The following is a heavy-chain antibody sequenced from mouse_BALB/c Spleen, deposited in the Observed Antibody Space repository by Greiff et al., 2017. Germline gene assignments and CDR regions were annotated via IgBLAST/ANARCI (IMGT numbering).Heavy chain of an antibody. CDR2: IYPGDGDT. D-gene: IGHD1-1*01. CDR1: GYAFSSYW. Sequence: VQGVESGAELVRPGSSVKISCKASGYAFSSYWMNWVKQRPGQGLEWIGQIYPGDGDTNYNGKFKGKATLTADKSSSTAYMQLSSLTSEDSAVYFCARGDGSSLYAMDYWGQGTSVTVSS. CDR3: ARGDGSSLYAMDY. V-gene: IGHV1-80*01. J-gene: IGHJ4*01.